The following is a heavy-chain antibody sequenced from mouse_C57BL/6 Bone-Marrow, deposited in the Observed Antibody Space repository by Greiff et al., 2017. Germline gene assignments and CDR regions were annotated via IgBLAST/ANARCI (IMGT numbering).Heavy chain of an antibody. J-gene: IGHJ1*03. CDR2: FHPYNDDT. Sequence: VQLQPSGAELVKPGASVKMSCKASGYTFTTYPIEWMKQNHGKSLEWIGNFHPYNDDTKYNEKFKGKATLTVEKSSRTVYVELSRLTSDDSAVXDCASGSSSRWYFDVWGTGTTVTVSS. CDR3: ASGSSSRWYFDV. D-gene: IGHD1-1*01. V-gene: IGHV1-47*01. CDR1: GYTFTTYP.